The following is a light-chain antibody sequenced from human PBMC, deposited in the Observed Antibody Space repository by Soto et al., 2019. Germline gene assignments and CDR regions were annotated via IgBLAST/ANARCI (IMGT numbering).Light chain of an antibody. CDR3: QQSYRTPT. CDR2: GAS. V-gene: IGKV1-39*01. CDR1: QSISSY. Sequence: DIQMTQSPSSLSASVGYRFTITCRASQSISSYLNWYQQIPGKAPKFLIYGASSLQSGVPSRLSGSGSGTDFTLTITSLQPEYFATYYCQQSYRTPTFGQGTRLEIK. J-gene: IGKJ5*01.